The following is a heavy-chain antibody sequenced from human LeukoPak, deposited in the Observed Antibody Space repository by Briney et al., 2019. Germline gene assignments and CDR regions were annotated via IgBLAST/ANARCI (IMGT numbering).Heavy chain of an antibody. D-gene: IGHD5-12*01. J-gene: IGHJ4*02. CDR2: IKNDGSDK. V-gene: IGHV3-7*01. Sequence: GGSLRLSCGASGFSFSAAWMTWVRQAPGKGLEWVATIKNDGSDKYYVDSVKGRFTLSRDNAKNSVYLQMNSLRVEDTAVYYCVNLGYSDRGQGTLVTVSS. CDR1: GFSFSAAW. CDR3: VNLGYSD.